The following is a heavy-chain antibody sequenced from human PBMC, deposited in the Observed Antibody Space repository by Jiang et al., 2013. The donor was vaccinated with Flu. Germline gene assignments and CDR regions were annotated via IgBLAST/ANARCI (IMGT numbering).Heavy chain of an antibody. CDR1: EYTFTNYA. V-gene: IGHV1-3*04. CDR2: INTGNGNT. CDR3: ARRLSRHFDY. D-gene: IGHD2/OR15-2a*01. Sequence: QSGAEVKKPGASVKISCKASEYTFTNYAIHWVRQAPGQKLEWMGWINTGNGNTKYSQKFQGRVTITRDTSASTAYMELSSLISEDTAVYYCARRLSRHFDYVGPGNPGHRL. J-gene: IGHJ4*02.